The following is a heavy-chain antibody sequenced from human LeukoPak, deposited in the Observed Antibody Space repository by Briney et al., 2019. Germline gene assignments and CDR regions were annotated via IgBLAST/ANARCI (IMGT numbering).Heavy chain of an antibody. CDR3: ARDGASWVTSDAFDI. CDR2: ISAYNGNT. D-gene: IGHD2-21*01. V-gene: IGHV1-18*01. J-gene: IGHJ3*02. CDR1: GYTFTSYS. Sequence: GASVKVSCKASGYTFTSYSISWVRQAPGQGLEWMGWISAYNGNTNYAQKLQGRVTMTTDTSTSTAYMELRSLRSDDTAVYYCARDGASWVTSDAFDIWGQGTMVTVSS.